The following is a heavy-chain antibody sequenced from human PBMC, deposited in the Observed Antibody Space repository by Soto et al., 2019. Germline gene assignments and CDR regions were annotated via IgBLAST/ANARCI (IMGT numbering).Heavy chain of an antibody. J-gene: IGHJ5*02. CDR3: ARALPLVFDYGSVGYWFDP. CDR1: GGSISSGGYY. Sequence: QVQLQESGPGLVKPSQTLSLTCTVSGGSISSGGYYWSWIRQHPGKGLEWIGYIYYSGSTYYNPSLKSRVTISVDTSKNHFSLKLSSGTAACTAVYYCARALPLVFDYGSVGYWFDPWGQGTLVTVSS. CDR2: IYYSGST. V-gene: IGHV4-31*03. D-gene: IGHD3-10*01.